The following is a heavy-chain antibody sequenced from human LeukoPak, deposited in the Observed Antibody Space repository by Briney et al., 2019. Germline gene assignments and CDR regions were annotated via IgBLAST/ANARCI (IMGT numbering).Heavy chain of an antibody. CDR1: GFTLSSYS. J-gene: IGHJ4*02. D-gene: IGHD1-26*01. Sequence: GGSLRLSCAASGFTLSSYSMNWVRQAPGKGLEWVSSISSSSSYIYYADSVKGRFTISRDNAKNSLYLQMNSLRAEDTAVYYCARDLGSYYSYWGQGTLVTVSS. CDR3: ARDLGSYYSY. CDR2: ISSSSSYI. V-gene: IGHV3-21*01.